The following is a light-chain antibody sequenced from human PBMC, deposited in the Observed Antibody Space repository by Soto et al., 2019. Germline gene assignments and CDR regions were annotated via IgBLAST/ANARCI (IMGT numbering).Light chain of an antibody. CDR1: QSVSSN. J-gene: IGKJ1*01. Sequence: ELVMTQSPATLSESPGDRAKLSCRASQSVSSNLAWYQQKPGQAPRLLIYGASTRATGIPARFSGSGSGTEFTLTISSLQSEDFAVYYCQQYNNWPPWTFGQGTKVDIK. CDR3: QQYNNWPPWT. CDR2: GAS. V-gene: IGKV3-15*01.